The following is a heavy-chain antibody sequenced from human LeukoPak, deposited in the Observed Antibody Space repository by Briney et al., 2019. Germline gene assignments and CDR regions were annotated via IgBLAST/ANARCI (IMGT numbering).Heavy chain of an antibody. D-gene: IGHD2-2*01. CDR1: GGTFSSYA. Sequence: SVKVSCKASGGTFSSYAISWVRQAPGQGLEWMGGIIPIFGTANYTQKFQGRVTITADESTSTAYMELSSLRSEDTAVYYCAGGARGYCSSTSCYYYYYMDVWGKGTTATVSS. V-gene: IGHV1-69*13. J-gene: IGHJ6*03. CDR2: IIPIFGTA. CDR3: AGGARGYCSSTSCYYYYYMDV.